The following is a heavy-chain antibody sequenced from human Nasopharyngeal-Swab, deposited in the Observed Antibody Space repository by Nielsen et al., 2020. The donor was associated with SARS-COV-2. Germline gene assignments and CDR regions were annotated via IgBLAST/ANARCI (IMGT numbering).Heavy chain of an antibody. D-gene: IGHD4-11*01. J-gene: IGHJ5*02. Sequence: GSLRLSCAVSGGSISRSNWWRWVRLPPGPGLAWIGEIYHSGSTHYNPSLKSRVTISVDKSKNQFSLRLSSVTAADTAVYYSATLTYSNYDWSQGGSWFDPWGQGTLVTVSS. CDR3: ATLTYSNYDWSQGGSWFDP. V-gene: IGHV4-4*02. CDR2: IYHSGST. CDR1: GGSISRSNW.